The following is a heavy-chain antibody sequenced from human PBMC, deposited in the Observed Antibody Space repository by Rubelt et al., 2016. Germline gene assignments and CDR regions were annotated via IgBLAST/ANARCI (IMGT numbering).Heavy chain of an antibody. D-gene: IGHD2-2*01. Sequence: QLQLHESGPGLARPSETLSLTCSVSGDSINTNNFYWGWIRQPPGKGLQWIGSLFSGNTYYNPSLKSRVTISLDTSKNQFSLKLSSLTAADTAVSDCARVRVIVVLPAAILNYYYGMDVWGQGTTVTVSS. J-gene: IGHJ6*02. V-gene: IGHV4-39*01. CDR1: GDSINTNNFY. CDR2: LFSGNT. CDR3: ARVRVIVVLPAAILNYYYGMDV.